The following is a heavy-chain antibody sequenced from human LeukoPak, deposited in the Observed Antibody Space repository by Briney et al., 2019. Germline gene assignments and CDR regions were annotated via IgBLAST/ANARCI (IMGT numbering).Heavy chain of an antibody. CDR3: AKDHGKYSYGPIDY. CDR1: GFTFSSYA. Sequence: GGSLRLSCAASGFTFSSYAMSWVLQAPGKGLEWVSAISGSGGSTYYADSVKGRFTISRDNSKNTLYLQMNSLRAEDTAVYYCAKDHGKYSYGPIDYWGQGTLVTVSS. V-gene: IGHV3-23*01. CDR2: ISGSGGST. J-gene: IGHJ4*02. D-gene: IGHD5-18*01.